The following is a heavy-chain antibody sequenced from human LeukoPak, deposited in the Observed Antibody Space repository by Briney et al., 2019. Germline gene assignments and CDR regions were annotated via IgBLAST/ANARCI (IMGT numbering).Heavy chain of an antibody. V-gene: IGHV4-39*07. CDR3: ARGYSSSVYNWFDP. D-gene: IGHD6-6*01. CDR2: IYYSGNT. CDR1: GGSIRSTTYY. Sequence: NPSETLSLTCSVSGGSIRSTTYYWGWIRQPPGKRLEWIASIYYSGNTYYSPSLMSRVTISVDTSKNQFSLNLRSVTAADTAVYYCARGYSSSVYNWFDPWGQGTLVTVSS. J-gene: IGHJ5*02.